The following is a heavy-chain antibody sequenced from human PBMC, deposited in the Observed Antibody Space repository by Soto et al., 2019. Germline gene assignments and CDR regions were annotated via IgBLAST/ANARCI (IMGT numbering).Heavy chain of an antibody. Sequence: GASVKVFCKASGYTFTDYYLDWVRQAPGHSLEWLGWINTKTGATKAALKFRGRVSMTRDTSITTAYMELSGLTSDDTGIYYCARGLKITVNTGTQGFDLWGQGTPVTVSS. D-gene: IGHD1-1*01. J-gene: IGHJ5*02. CDR3: ARGLKITVNTGTQGFDL. CDR2: INTKTGAT. V-gene: IGHV1-2*02. CDR1: GYTFTDYY.